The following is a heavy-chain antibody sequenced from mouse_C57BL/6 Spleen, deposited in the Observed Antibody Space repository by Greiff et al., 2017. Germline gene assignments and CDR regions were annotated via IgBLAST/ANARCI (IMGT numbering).Heavy chain of an antibody. Sequence: VESGGGLVKPGGSLKLSCAASGFTFSSYAMSWVRQTPEKRLEWVATISDGGSYTYYPDNVKGRFTISRDNAKNNLYLQMSHLKSEDTAMYYCARDRRSRYAMDYWGQGTSVTVSS. V-gene: IGHV5-4*01. J-gene: IGHJ4*01. CDR1: GFTFSSYA. CDR3: ARDRRSRYAMDY. CDR2: ISDGGSYT.